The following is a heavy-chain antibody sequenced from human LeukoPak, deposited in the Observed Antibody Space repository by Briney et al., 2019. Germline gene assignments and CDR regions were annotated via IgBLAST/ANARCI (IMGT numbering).Heavy chain of an antibody. CDR3: ARVPPPVVAAAISYG. V-gene: IGHV1-2*02. J-gene: IGHJ6*01. Sequence: ASVKVSCKASGYTFTGYYMHWVRQAPGQGLEWMGWINPNSGGTNYAQKFQGRVTMTRDTSISTAYMELSRLRSDDTAVYYCARVPPPVVAAAISYGWGPGTPVTVS. CDR1: GYTFTGYY. D-gene: IGHD2-2*01. CDR2: INPNSGGT.